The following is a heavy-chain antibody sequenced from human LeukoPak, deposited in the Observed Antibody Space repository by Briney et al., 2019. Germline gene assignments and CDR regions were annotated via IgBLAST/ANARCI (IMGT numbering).Heavy chain of an antibody. D-gene: IGHD3-3*01. J-gene: IGHJ4*02. CDR1: GYTFTSYY. CDR2: INPSGGST. V-gene: IGHV1-46*01. CDR3: ARDGGYDFWSGYYFGSFDY. Sequence: GASVKVSCKASGYTFTSYYMHWVRQAPGQGLEWMGIINPSGGSTSYAQKFQGRVTMTRDTPTSTVYMELSSLRSEDTAVYYCARDGGYDFWSGYYFGSFDYWGQGTLVTVSS.